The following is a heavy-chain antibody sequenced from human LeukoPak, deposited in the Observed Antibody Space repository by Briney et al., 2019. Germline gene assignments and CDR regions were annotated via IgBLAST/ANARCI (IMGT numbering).Heavy chain of an antibody. CDR2: IIPIFGTA. CDR3: ATPTYYYDSSGYYTNWFDP. V-gene: IGHV1-69*05. J-gene: IGHJ5*02. D-gene: IGHD3-22*01. CDR1: GGTFSSYA. Sequence: GSSVKVSCKASGGTFSSYAISWVRQAPGQGLEWMGGIIPIFGTANYAQKFQGRVTITTDESTSTACMELSSLRSEDTAVYYCATPTYYYDSSGYYTNWFDPWGQGTLVTVSS.